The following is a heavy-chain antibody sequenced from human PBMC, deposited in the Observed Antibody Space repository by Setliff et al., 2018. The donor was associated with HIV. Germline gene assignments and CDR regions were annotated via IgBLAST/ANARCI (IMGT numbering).Heavy chain of an antibody. CDR3: ARQGLVLVPASIDWRLPPSPIDY. CDR2: IYYSGST. V-gene: IGHV4-39*01. Sequence: LSLTCTVSGGSISSNNYYWGWIRQPPGKGLEWIASIYYSGSTYYNPSLKSRITISVDTSKNQFSLRLSSVTAADTAVYYCARQGLVLVPASIDWRLPPSPIDYWGQGALVTVS. CDR1: GGSISSNNYY. J-gene: IGHJ4*02. D-gene: IGHD2-2*01.